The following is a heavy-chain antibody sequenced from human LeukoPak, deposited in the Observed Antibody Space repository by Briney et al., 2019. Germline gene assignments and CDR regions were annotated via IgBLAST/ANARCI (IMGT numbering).Heavy chain of an antibody. D-gene: IGHD6-19*01. CDR2: ISGSGGST. CDR1: GFTFSSYA. CDR3: AKDLKRAVAGLSDY. V-gene: IGHV3-23*01. J-gene: IGHJ4*02. Sequence: GSLRLSCAASGFTFSSYAMSWVRQAPGKGLEWVSAISGSGGSTYYADSVKGRFTISRDDSKNTLYLQMNSLRAEDTAVYYCAKDLKRAVAGLSDYWGQGTLVTVSS.